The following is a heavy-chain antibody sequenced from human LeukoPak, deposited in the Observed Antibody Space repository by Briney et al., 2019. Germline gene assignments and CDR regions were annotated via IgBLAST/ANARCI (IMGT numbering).Heavy chain of an antibody. D-gene: IGHD2-2*01. Sequence: SETLSLTCTVPGGSISSYYWSWIRQPPGKGLEWIGYIYYSGSTNYNPSLKSRVTISVDTSKNQFSLKLSSVTAADTAVYYCARGVVPAATLYYYYYYMDVWGKGTTVTISS. CDR2: IYYSGST. CDR1: GGSISSYY. J-gene: IGHJ6*03. CDR3: ARGVVPAATLYYYYYYMDV. V-gene: IGHV4-59*01.